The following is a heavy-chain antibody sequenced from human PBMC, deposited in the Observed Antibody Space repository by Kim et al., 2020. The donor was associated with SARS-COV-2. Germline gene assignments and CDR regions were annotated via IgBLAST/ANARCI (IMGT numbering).Heavy chain of an antibody. Sequence: SETLSLTCAVYGGSFSGYYWSWIRQPPGKGLEWIGEINHSGRTNYNPSLKSRVTISVDTSKNQSSLKLTSGTAPDTALSSCGRRLSNTAGWGWHYFDVWG. CDR1: GGSFSGYY. J-gene: IGHJ3*01. V-gene: IGHV4-34*01. CDR3: GRRLSNTAGWGWHYFDV. D-gene: IGHD3-16*01. CDR2: INHSGRT.